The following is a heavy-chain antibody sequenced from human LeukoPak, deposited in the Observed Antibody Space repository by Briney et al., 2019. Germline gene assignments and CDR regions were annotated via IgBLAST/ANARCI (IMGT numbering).Heavy chain of an antibody. Sequence: SETLSLTCAVYGGSFSGYYWSWIRQPPGKGLEWIGEINHSGSTNYNPSLKSRVTISVDTSKNQFSLKLSSVTAADTAVYYCARGMYDFWSGSPTRWFDPWGQGTLVTVSS. J-gene: IGHJ5*02. V-gene: IGHV4-34*01. CDR1: GGSFSGYY. D-gene: IGHD3-3*01. CDR2: INHSGST. CDR3: ARGMYDFWSGSPTRWFDP.